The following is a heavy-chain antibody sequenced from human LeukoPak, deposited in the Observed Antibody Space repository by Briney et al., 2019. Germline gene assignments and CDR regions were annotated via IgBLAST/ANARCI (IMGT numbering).Heavy chain of an antibody. CDR1: GGSFSGYY. V-gene: IGHV4-34*01. J-gene: IGHJ4*02. Sequence: SETLSLTCAVYGGSFSGYYWSWIRQPPGKGLEWIGEINHSGSTNYNPSLKSRVTIPVDTSKNQFSLKLSSVTAADTAVYYCATLPHYYDSSGYYYHSDYWGQGTLVTVSS. CDR2: INHSGST. D-gene: IGHD3-22*01. CDR3: ATLPHYYDSSGYYYHSDY.